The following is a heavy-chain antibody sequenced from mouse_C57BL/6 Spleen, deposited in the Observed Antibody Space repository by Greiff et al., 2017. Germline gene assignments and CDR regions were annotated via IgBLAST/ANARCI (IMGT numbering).Heavy chain of an antibody. CDR3: ARNGNYSPWFAY. J-gene: IGHJ3*01. Sequence: QVQLQQSGAELVMPGASVKLSCKASGYTFTSYWMHWVKQRPGQGLEWIGEIDPSDSYTNYNQKFKGKSTLTVDKSSSTAYMQLSSLTSEDSAVYYCARNGNYSPWFAYWGQGTLVTVSA. CDR2: IDPSDSYT. CDR1: GYTFTSYW. V-gene: IGHV1-69*01. D-gene: IGHD2-1*01.